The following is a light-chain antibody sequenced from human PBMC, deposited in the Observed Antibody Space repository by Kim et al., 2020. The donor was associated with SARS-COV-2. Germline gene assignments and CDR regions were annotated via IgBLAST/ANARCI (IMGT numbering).Light chain of an antibody. CDR2: GSS. CDR1: RSSSNF. J-gene: IGKJ5*01. CDR3: QQYTTSPIT. Sequence: SARDSTTLCCRPSRSSSNFLAWYQQHPGQAPRLLIYGSSSRASGIPARFSGSGSGNDFTLTISSVQSEDVAVYYCQQYTTSPITFGQGTRLDIK. V-gene: IGKV3D-15*01.